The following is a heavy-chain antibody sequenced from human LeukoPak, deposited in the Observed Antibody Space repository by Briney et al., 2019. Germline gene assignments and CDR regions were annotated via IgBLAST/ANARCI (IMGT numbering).Heavy chain of an antibody. Sequence: GGSLRLSCAASGFTFSSYSMNWVRQAPGKGLEWVSSISSSSSYIYYADSVKGRFTISRDNAKNSLYLQMNSLRAEDTAVYYCARADIVLMVLGEYYGMDVWGQGTTVTVSS. CDR1: GFTFSSYS. J-gene: IGHJ6*02. CDR2: ISSSSSYI. D-gene: IGHD2-8*01. CDR3: ARADIVLMVLGEYYGMDV. V-gene: IGHV3-21*01.